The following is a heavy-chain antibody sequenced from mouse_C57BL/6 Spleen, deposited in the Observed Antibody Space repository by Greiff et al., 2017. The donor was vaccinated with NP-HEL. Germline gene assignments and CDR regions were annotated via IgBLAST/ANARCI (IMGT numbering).Heavy chain of an antibody. CDR3: ARLPWDYLDS. D-gene: IGHD4-1*01. J-gene: IGHJ2*01. CDR1: GFTFTDYY. V-gene: IGHV7-3*01. CDR2: IRNKANGYTT. Sequence: EVQGVESGGGLVQPGGSLSLSCAASGFTFTDYYMSWVRQPPGKALEWLGFIRNKANGYTTEYSASVKGRFTISRDNSQRILYLQMNALRAEDSATYYCARLPWDYLDSWGQGPTPTVSP.